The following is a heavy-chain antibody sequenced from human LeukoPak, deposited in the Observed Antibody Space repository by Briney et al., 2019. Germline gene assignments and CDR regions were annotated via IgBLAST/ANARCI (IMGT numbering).Heavy chain of an antibody. CDR1: GGSISSYY. CDR3: AREGSRLGVGYSWFDP. J-gene: IGHJ5*02. CDR2: IYTSGST. D-gene: IGHD5-12*01. V-gene: IGHV4-4*07. Sequence: SETLSLTCSVSGGSISSYYWSWLRQPAGRGLEWVGRIYTSGSTNYNPSLKSRFTMSVDTSKNQLSLKLTSVTAADTAVYYCAREGSRLGVGYSWFDPWGQGTLVTVSS.